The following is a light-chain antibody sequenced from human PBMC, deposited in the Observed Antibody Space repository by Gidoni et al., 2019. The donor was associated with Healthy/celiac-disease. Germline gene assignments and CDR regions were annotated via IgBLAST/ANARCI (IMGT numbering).Light chain of an antibody. V-gene: IGKV4-1*01. Sequence: DIVMTQSPDSLAVSLGERATINCKSSQSVLYSPNNKNYLAWYQQKPGQTPKLRIYWTDFTLTISSLQAEDVAVYYCQQYYSTPRTFGQGTKVEIK. J-gene: IGKJ1*01. CDR3: QQYYSTPRT. CDR1: QSVLYSPNNKNY.